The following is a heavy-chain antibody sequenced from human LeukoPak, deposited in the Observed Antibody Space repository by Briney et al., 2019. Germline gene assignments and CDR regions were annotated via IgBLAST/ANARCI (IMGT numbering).Heavy chain of an antibody. V-gene: IGHV1-2*02. J-gene: IGHJ3*02. CDR2: INPNSGGT. CDR1: GYTFTGYY. CDR3: ARDPHYYDSSGYRDDAFDI. D-gene: IGHD3-22*01. Sequence: ASVKVSCKASGYTFTGYYMHWVRQAPGQGLEWMGWINPNSGGTNYAQKFQGRVTMTRDTSISTAYMELSRLRSDDTAVYYCARDPHYYDSSGYRDDAFDIWGQGTMVTVSS.